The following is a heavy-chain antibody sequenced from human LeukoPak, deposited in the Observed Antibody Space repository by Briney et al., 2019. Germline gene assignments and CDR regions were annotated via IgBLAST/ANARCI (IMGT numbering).Heavy chain of an antibody. V-gene: IGHV3-21*01. CDR3: ARDCCSTSCWIFDY. Sequence: GGSLRLSCAASGFTFSTYSMSWVRQAPGKGLEWVSSISSSSSYIYYADSVKGRFTISRDNAKNSLYLQMNSLRAEDTAVYYCARDCCSTSCWIFDYWGQGTLVTVSS. CDR2: ISSSSSYI. J-gene: IGHJ4*02. CDR1: GFTFSTYS. D-gene: IGHD2-2*01.